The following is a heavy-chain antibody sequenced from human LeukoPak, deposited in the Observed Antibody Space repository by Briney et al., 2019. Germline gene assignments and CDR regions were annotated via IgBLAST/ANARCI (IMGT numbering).Heavy chain of an antibody. CDR3: ARDLGTSAITGY. CDR2: ISSSGRTT. J-gene: IGHJ4*02. D-gene: IGHD7-27*01. CDR1: GFTFGKYE. V-gene: IGHV3-48*03. Sequence: GGSLRLSCAASGFTFGKYEMNWVRQAPGKGLEWVSYISSSGRTTHYADSVKGRFTISRDNAKNSLYLQLNSLRVEYTAVYYCARDLGTSAITGYWGQGTLVTVSS.